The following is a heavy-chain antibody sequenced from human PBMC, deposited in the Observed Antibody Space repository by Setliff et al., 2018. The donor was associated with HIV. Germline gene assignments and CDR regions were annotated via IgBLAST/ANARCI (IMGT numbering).Heavy chain of an antibody. CDR3: ARHRDPPGSSWNYYYSYMDV. J-gene: IGHJ6*03. V-gene: IGHV4-39*01. D-gene: IGHD6-13*01. CDR2: IHYSGST. Sequence: PSETLSLTCTVYGGFIKNSNYYWGWLRQPPGKGLEWIGIIHYSGSTYYNPSLKSRVTISVDTSKNQFSLKLSSVTAADRAVYYCARHRDPPGSSWNYYYSYMDVWGKGTTVTVS. CDR1: GGFIKNSNYY.